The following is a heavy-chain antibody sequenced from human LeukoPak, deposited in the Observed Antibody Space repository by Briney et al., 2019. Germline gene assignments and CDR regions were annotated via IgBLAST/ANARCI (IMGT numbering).Heavy chain of an antibody. Sequence: PGGSLRLSCAASGFTFSNAWMSWVRQAPGQGLEWVGRILPKSGGTTYAQKFQGRVTVTRDTSIGTAYMELSRLTSDDTAVYYCARERGVGDSAFDYWGQGSLVTVSS. CDR3: ARERGVGDSAFDY. CDR1: GFTFSNAW. J-gene: IGHJ4*02. D-gene: IGHD2-8*01. CDR2: ILPKSGGT. V-gene: IGHV1-2*06.